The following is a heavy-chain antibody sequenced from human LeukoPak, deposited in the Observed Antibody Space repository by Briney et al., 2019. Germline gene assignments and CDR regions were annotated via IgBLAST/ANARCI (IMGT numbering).Heavy chain of an antibody. Sequence: ASVKVSCKASGYTFSGYYMHWVRQAPGQGLEWMGWINPKSGGTNYAQKFQGRVTMTRDTSISTAHMELSRLRSDDTAVYYCARWGFTAGPYGYNSQYWGQGTLVTVSS. CDR1: GYTFSGYY. CDR2: INPKSGGT. J-gene: IGHJ4*02. CDR3: ARWGFTAGPYGYNSQY. D-gene: IGHD5-24*01. V-gene: IGHV1-2*02.